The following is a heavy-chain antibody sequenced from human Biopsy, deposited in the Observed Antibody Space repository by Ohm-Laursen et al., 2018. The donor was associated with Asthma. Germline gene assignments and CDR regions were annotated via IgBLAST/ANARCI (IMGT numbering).Heavy chain of an antibody. CDR2: ISVYNGNT. CDR1: GYTFNSAG. J-gene: IGHJ6*02. D-gene: IGHD3-10*01. CDR3: ARAVDYSHYYGIDV. Sequence: ASVKVSCKTSGYTFNSAGITWVRQAPGQRLEWMGWISVYNGNTKVAQKLQDRVTMITDTSTSTAYMELRSLRSDDTAVYFCARAVDYSHYYGIDVWGQGTTVTVSS. V-gene: IGHV1-18*01.